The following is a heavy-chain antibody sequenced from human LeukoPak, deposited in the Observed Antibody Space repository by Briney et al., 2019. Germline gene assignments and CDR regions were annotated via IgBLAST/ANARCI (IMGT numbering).Heavy chain of an antibody. D-gene: IGHD3-10*01. J-gene: IGHJ4*02. Sequence: EGSVKVSCKASGYTFTSYDINWVRQATGQGLEWMGWMSPNSGNTGYAQKFQGRVTMTRNTSISTAYMELSSLRSEDTAVYYCARDPLWFGTKFDYWGQGTLVTVSS. CDR1: GYTFTSYD. CDR3: ARDPLWFGTKFDY. CDR2: MSPNSGNT. V-gene: IGHV1-8*01.